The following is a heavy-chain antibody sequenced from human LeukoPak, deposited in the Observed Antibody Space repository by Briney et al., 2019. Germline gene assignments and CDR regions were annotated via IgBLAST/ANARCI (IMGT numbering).Heavy chain of an antibody. CDR1: GFTFSSYA. CDR2: ISYDGSNK. CDR3: ARDLDYYGMDV. Sequence: GGSLRLSCAASGFTFSSYAMHWVRQAPGKGLEWVAVISYDGSNKYYADSVKGRFTISRDSSKNTLYQQMNSLRAEDTAVYYCARDLDYYGMDVWGQGTTVTVSS. V-gene: IGHV3-30*04. J-gene: IGHJ6*02.